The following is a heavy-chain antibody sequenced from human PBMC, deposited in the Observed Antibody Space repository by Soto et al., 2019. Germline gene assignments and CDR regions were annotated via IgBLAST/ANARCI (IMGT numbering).Heavy chain of an antibody. CDR1: GVIISSYA. CDR2: ISGSGGST. V-gene: IGHV3-23*01. CDR3: AKEKISTSCCNWFDP. D-gene: IGHD2-2*01. J-gene: IGHJ5*02. Sequence: VVPMRLACAASGVIISSYAMSWVRKNPGKGLEWVSAISGSGGSTYYADSVKGRFTISRDNSKNTLYLQMNSLRAEDTAVYYFAKEKISTSCCNWFDPWGQGTLVTVSS.